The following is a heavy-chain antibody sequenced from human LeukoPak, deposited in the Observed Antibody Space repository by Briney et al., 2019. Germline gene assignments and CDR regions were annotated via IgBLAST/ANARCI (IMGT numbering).Heavy chain of an antibody. V-gene: IGHV3-21*01. J-gene: IGHJ4*02. D-gene: IGHD1-14*01. Sequence: GGSLRLSCAASGFTFSSYSMNWVRQAPGKGLEWVSSISSSSSYIYYADSVKGRFTISRDNAKNSLYLQMNSLRAEDTAVYYCARGGNRANYYFDYWGQGTLVTVSS. CDR2: ISSSSSYI. CDR3: ARGGNRANYYFDY. CDR1: GFTFSSYS.